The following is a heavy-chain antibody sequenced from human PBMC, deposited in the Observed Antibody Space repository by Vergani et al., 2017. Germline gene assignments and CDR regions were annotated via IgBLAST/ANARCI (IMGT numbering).Heavy chain of an antibody. CDR1: GFTFSSYS. CDR2: ISSSSSTI. Sequence: EVQLVESGGGLVQPGGSLRLSCAASGFTFSSYSMNWVRQAPGKGLEWVSYISSSSSTIYYADSVKGRFTISRDNSKNTLYLQMNSLRAEDTAVYYCAKVVRGVGPWGQGTLVTVSS. CDR3: AKVVRGVGP. D-gene: IGHD3-10*01. J-gene: IGHJ5*02. V-gene: IGHV3-48*01.